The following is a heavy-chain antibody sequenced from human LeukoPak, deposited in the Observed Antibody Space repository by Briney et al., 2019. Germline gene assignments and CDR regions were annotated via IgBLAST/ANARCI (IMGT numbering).Heavy chain of an antibody. CDR1: GFTFSSYW. CDR2: IKQDGSEK. Sequence: GGSLRLSCAASGFTFSSYWMSWVRQAPGKGLEWVANIKQDGSEKYYVDSVKGRSTISRDNAKNSLYLQMNSLRAEDTAVYYCARARGDYDFWSGYYNGYFDYWGQGTLVTVSS. D-gene: IGHD3-3*01. CDR3: ARARGDYDFWSGYYNGYFDY. V-gene: IGHV3-7*01. J-gene: IGHJ4*02.